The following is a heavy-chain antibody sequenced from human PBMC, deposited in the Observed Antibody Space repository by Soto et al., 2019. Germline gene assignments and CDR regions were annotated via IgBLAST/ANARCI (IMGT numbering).Heavy chain of an antibody. CDR3: AKDLRAPLQHYYYYYMDV. J-gene: IGHJ6*03. CDR1: GLTFSSYA. Sequence: GGSMRLSCAASGLTFSSYAMSWVRQAPGKGLEWVSAISGSGGSTYYADSVKGRFTISRDNSKNTLYLQMNSLRAEDTAVYYCAKDLRAPLQHYYYYYMDVWGKGTTVTVSS. CDR2: ISGSGGST. V-gene: IGHV3-23*01. D-gene: IGHD6-13*01.